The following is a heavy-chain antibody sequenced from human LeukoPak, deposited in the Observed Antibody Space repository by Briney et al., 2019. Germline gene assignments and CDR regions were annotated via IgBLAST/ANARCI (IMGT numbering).Heavy chain of an antibody. CDR3: ARDWSTAMVTGGDFDY. CDR1: GFTFSSYW. CDR2: IKQDGSEK. Sequence: LSGGSLRLSCAASGFTFSSYWMSWVRQAPGKGLEWVANIKQDGSEKYYVDSVKGRFTISRDNAKNSLYLQTNSLRAEDTAVYYCARDWSTAMVTGGDFDYWGQGTLVTVSS. J-gene: IGHJ4*02. V-gene: IGHV3-7*01. D-gene: IGHD5-18*01.